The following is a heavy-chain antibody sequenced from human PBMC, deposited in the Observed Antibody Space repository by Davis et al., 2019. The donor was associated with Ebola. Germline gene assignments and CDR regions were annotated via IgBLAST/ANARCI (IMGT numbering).Heavy chain of an antibody. V-gene: IGHV4-34*12. D-gene: IGHD3-3*01. J-gene: IGHJ6*04. CDR3: ARYDFWTNHAMDV. CDR2: IMDSGGT. CDR1: GPSLSGSF. Sequence: PSQTLSPTCLLHGPSLSGSFWTCLRPPPGKGLDRIGDIMDSGGTTYSPSLNSRVTISVDVSKNQFSLRLRSVTAADTAVYYCARYDFWTNHAMDVWGKGNTVTVSS.